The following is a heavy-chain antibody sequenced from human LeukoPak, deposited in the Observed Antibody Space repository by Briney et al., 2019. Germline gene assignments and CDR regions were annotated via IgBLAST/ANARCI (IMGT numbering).Heavy chain of an antibody. CDR2: INHSGDT. D-gene: IGHD3-10*01. V-gene: IGHV4-34*01. J-gene: IGHJ4*02. CDR3: ARGRVPGSGTYY. CDR1: SGTFSGYQ. Sequence: SETLSLTCAVYSGTFSGYQWSWIRQPSGRGLEWIGDINHSGDTNYSPSLRSRVTISVDTSKNQFSLKLNSVTAADTAVYYCARGRVPGSGTYYWGQGSLVAVSS.